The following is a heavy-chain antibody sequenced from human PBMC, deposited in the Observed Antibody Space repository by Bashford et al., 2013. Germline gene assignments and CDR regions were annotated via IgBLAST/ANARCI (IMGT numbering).Heavy chain of an antibody. V-gene: IGHV1-69*13. Sequence: SVKVSCKASGGTFRNTAVNWVRRAPGQGLEWVGGIIPLFGMTDYAQKFQGRVTITAIDSTSTSYMELNGLTSDDTAVYYCARDPTARTAFGVRDYYYYMDVWGKRDHGHRLL. CDR2: IIPLFGMT. CDR3: ARDPTARTAFGVRDYYYYMDV. CDR1: GGTFRNTA. D-gene: IGHD3-3*01. J-gene: IGHJ6*03.